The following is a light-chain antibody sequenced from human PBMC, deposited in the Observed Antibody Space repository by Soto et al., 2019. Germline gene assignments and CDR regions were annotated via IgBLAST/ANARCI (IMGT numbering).Light chain of an antibody. CDR1: QSVSSSY. Sequence: EVVMTQSPATLSVSPGERATLSCRASQSVSSSYLAWYQQNPGQAPRLLIYGASTRATGIPARFSGSGSGTEFTLTISSLQSEDFAVYYCQQYNNWPRTFGQGTKVDIK. V-gene: IGKV3-15*01. CDR3: QQYNNWPRT. CDR2: GAS. J-gene: IGKJ1*01.